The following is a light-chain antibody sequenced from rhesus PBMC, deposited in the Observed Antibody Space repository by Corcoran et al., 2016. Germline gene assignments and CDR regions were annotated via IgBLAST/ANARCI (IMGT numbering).Light chain of an antibody. Sequence: DIQMTQSPSSLSASVGDRVTITCRASENVNKYLDWYQQKPGKAPKLLIYKASTLHFGVPSRFSGSGSGTDYTFTISSLQPEDVATYYCQNGYGAQWTFGQGTKVEIK. CDR1: ENVNKY. CDR2: KAS. V-gene: IGKV1-74*01. J-gene: IGKJ1*01. CDR3: QNGYGAQWT.